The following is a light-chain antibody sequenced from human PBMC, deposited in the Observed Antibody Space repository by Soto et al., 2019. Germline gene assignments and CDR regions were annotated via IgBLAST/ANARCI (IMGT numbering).Light chain of an antibody. CDR1: SSDVGGYNY. J-gene: IGLJ2*01. CDR2: EVS. V-gene: IGLV2-8*01. CDR3: SSYGGSNTVV. Sequence: QSVLTQPPSASGSPGQSVTISCTGSSSDVGGYNYVSWYQQHPGKAPKLMIYEVSKRPSGVPDRLSGSKSGNTGSLTVSWLQAGEGGYLYCSSYGGSNTVVFGGGTKLTVL.